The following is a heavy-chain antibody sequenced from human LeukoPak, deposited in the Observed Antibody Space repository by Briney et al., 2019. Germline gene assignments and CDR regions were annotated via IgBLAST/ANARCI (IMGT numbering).Heavy chain of an antibody. CDR3: ARRRGRGYSGYGGDLDY. CDR2: IYPGDSDT. J-gene: IGHJ4*02. Sequence: GESLKIYCKGSGYSFTSYWIGWVRQMPAKGLEWMGSIYPGDSDTTYSPSFQGQVTISADKSISTAYLQWSSLKASDTAMYYCARRRGRGYSGYGGDLDYWGQGTLVTVSS. D-gene: IGHD5-12*01. V-gene: IGHV5-51*01. CDR1: GYSFTSYW.